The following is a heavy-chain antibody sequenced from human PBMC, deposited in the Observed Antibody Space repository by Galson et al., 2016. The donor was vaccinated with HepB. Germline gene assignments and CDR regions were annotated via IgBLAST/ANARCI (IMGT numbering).Heavy chain of an antibody. Sequence: SLRLSCAASGFSFSNYGMHWVRQALGKGLEWVAVIWYDGSNKYYEDSVKGRLTISRDNSKNTLYLQMNSLRAEDTAVYFCAKDYSGSYPIYYFDYWGQGTLVTVSS. D-gene: IGHD1-26*01. CDR3: AKDYSGSYPIYYFDY. CDR2: IWYDGSNK. CDR1: GFSFSNYG. V-gene: IGHV3-33*06. J-gene: IGHJ4*02.